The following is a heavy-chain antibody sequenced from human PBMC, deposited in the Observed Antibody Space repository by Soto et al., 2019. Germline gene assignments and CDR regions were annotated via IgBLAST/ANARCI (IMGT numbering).Heavy chain of an antibody. CDR2: INHSGST. Sequence: PSETLSLTCAVYGGSFSGYYWSWIRQPPGKGLEWIGEINHSGSTNYNPSLKSRVTISVDTSKNQFSLKLSSVTAADTAVYYCARARSGSYYYMDVWGKGTTVTVSS. CDR3: ARARSGSYYYMDV. J-gene: IGHJ6*03. V-gene: IGHV4-34*01. CDR1: GGSFSGYY. D-gene: IGHD3-10*01.